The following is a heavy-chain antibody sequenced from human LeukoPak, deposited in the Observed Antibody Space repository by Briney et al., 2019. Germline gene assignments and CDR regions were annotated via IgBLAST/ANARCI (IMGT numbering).Heavy chain of an antibody. Sequence: PGGSLRLSCAASGFTFSSYAMHWVRQAPGKGLEWVAAISYDGSNKYYADSVKGRFTISRDNSKNTLYLQMNSLRAEDTAVYYCARDQVYYYGDNELGGNWFDPWGQGTLVTVSS. J-gene: IGHJ5*02. V-gene: IGHV3-30*04. CDR1: GFTFSSYA. CDR2: ISYDGSNK. CDR3: ARDQVYYYGDNELGGNWFDP. D-gene: IGHD3-10*01.